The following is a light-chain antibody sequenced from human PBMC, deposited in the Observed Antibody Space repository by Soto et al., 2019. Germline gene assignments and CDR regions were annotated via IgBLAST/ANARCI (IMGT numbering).Light chain of an antibody. J-gene: IGKJ5*01. CDR1: QGISSY. Sequence: DIQMTQSPSSLSASVGDRVTIPCRASQGISSYLAWYQQKPGKAPKLLIYAASTLQSGVPSRCSGSGSGTDFTLTISSLQPEDFATYYCQQLNSYLRITFGQGTRLEIK. CDR2: AAS. V-gene: IGKV1-9*01. CDR3: QQLNSYLRIT.